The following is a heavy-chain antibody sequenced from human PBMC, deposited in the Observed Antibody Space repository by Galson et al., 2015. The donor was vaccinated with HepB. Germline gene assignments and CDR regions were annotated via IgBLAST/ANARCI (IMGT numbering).Heavy chain of an antibody. D-gene: IGHD6-13*01. CDR1: GYSFTSYW. V-gene: IGHV5-10-1*01. CDR3: AKRERAAAVHYYYYYGMDV. CDR2: IDPSDSYT. Sequence: QSGAEVKKPGESLRISCKGSGYSFTSYWISWVRQMPGKGLEWMGRIDPSDSYTNYSPSFQGHVTISADKSISTAYLQWSSLKASDTAMYYCAKRERAAAVHYYYYYGMDVWGQGTTVTVSS. J-gene: IGHJ6*02.